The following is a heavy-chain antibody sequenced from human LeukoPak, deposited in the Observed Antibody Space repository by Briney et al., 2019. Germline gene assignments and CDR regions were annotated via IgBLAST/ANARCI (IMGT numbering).Heavy chain of an antibody. J-gene: IGHJ5*02. CDR1: GYTFTGYY. D-gene: IGHD4-17*01. CDR3: ARESSDYGAGWFDP. Sequence: ASVKVSCKASGYTFTGYYMHWVRQAPGQGLEWMGWINPNSGGTNYAQKLQGRVTMTTDTSTSTAYMELRSLRSDDTAVYYCARESSDYGAGWFDPWGQGTLVTVSS. CDR2: INPNSGGT. V-gene: IGHV1-2*02.